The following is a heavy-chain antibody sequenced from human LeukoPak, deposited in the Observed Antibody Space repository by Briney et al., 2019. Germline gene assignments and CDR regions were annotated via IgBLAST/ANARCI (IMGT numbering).Heavy chain of an antibody. CDR3: ARLTYSFTGSGYHYFDH. J-gene: IGHJ4*02. CDR1: GFSISSGYY. V-gene: IGHV4-38-2*01. D-gene: IGHD3-22*01. CDR2: VFRDGSA. Sequence: SETLSLTCAVSGFSISSGYYWGWIRQPPGKGLVWIGSVFRDGSAFYNPSPKSRVSLSVDTSTMKFSLRLTSVTAADTAVYYCARLTYSFTGSGYHYFDHWGQGALVSVSS.